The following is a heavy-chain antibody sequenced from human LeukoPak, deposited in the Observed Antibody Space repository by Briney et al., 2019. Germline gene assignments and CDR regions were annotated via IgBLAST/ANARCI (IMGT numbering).Heavy chain of an antibody. V-gene: IGHV4-39*07. J-gene: IGHJ4*02. D-gene: IGHD6-19*01. Sequence: SETLSLTCTVSGGSISGSSYYWGWIRQPPGKGLEWIGSIYYSGSTYYNPSLKSRVTISVDTSKNQFSLKLSSVTAADTAVYYCARDRVIAVAGFDYWGQGTLVTVSS. CDR3: ARDRVIAVAGFDY. CDR1: GGSISGSSYY. CDR2: IYYSGST.